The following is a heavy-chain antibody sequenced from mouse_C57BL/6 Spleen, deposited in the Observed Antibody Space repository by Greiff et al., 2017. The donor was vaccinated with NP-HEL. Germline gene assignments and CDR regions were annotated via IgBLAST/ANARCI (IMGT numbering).Heavy chain of an antibody. Sequence: VQLQQSGAELVKPGASVKLSCTASGFNINDYYMHWVKQRTEQGLEWIGRIDPEDGETKYAPKFQGKATITADTSSNTAYLQLSSLTSEDTAVSYCARGGYYDWFAYWGQGTLVTVSA. CDR1: GFNINDYY. J-gene: IGHJ3*01. CDR2: IDPEDGET. D-gene: IGHD2-3*01. V-gene: IGHV14-2*01. CDR3: ARGGYYDWFAY.